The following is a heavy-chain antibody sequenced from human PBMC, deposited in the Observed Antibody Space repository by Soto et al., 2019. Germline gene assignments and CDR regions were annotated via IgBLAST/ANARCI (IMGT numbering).Heavy chain of an antibody. CDR2: INHSGST. J-gene: IGHJ4*01. D-gene: IGHD6-13*01. V-gene: IGHV4-34*01. CDR1: GGSFSGYY. CDR3: ARAAAANFDY. Sequence: PSETLSLTCAVYGGSFSGYYWSWIRQPPGKGLEWIGEINHSGSTNYNPSLKSRVTISVDTSKNQFSLKLSSVTAADTAVYYCARAAAANFDYWGKGTLVTVSS.